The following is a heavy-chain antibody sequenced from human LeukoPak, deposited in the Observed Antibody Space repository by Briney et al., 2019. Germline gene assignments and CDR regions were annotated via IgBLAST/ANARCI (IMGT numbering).Heavy chain of an antibody. CDR2: IYYTGTT. CDR3: ARNTATYYYYYMDV. D-gene: IGHD5-18*01. V-gene: IGHV4-39*07. CDR1: GNSIGTTYY. J-gene: IGHJ6*03. Sequence: SETLSLTCSVSGNSIGTTYYWGVIRQPPGKGLEWIAAIYYTGTTYYKPSLKSRVTMSVDTSKNQFSLKLSSVTAADMAVYYCARNTATYYYYYMDVWGKGTTVTVSS.